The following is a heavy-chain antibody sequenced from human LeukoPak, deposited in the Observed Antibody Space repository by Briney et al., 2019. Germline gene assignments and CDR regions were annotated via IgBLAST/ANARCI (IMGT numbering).Heavy chain of an antibody. Sequence: SETLSLTCTVSGGSISSDHYCWGWIRQPPGKGLEWIGSIDYSGNSYYNPSLKSRVTMSVDTSKNQFSLKVSSVTAADTAVYSCARHQTRIAARLPATFDYWGQGTLVTVSS. D-gene: IGHD6-6*01. CDR2: IDYSGNS. CDR3: ARHQTRIAARLPATFDY. V-gene: IGHV4-39*01. J-gene: IGHJ4*02. CDR1: GGSISSDHYC.